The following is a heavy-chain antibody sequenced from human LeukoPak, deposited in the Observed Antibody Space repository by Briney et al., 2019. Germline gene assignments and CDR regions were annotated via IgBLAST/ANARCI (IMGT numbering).Heavy chain of an antibody. CDR1: GYTFTSYG. J-gene: IGHJ4*02. CDR2: ISAYNGNT. V-gene: IGHV1-18*01. Sequence: ASVKVSCKASGYTFTSYGISWVRQAPGQGLEWMGWISAYNGNTNYAQKLQGRVTMTTDTSTSTAYMELRSLRSDDTAVYYCARDGLGDSSSCLGYWGQGTLVTVSS. CDR3: ARDGLGDSSSCLGY. D-gene: IGHD6-13*01.